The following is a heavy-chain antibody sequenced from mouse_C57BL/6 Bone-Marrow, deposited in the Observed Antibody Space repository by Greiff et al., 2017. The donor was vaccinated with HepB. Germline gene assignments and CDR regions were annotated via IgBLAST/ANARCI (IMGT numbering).Heavy chain of an antibody. D-gene: IGHD2-4*01. V-gene: IGHV1-54*01. J-gene: IGHJ2*01. Sequence: VQLQQSGAELVRPGTSVKVSCKASGYAFTNYLIEWVKQRPGQGLEWIGVINPGSGGTNYNEKFKGKATLTADKSSSTAYMQLSSLTSEDSAVYFCARGGYYDYDDDYWGQGTTLTVSS. CDR3: ARGGYYDYDDDY. CDR2: INPGSGGT. CDR1: GYAFTNYL.